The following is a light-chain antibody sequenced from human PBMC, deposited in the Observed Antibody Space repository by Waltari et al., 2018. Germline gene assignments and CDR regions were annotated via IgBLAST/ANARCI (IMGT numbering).Light chain of an antibody. Sequence: EIVLTQSPGTVSLSPGDRATLSCRASQSVRIYLAWYQQQPGQAPRLLIYHASTRATGIPDRFSASGSGTDFSLTISRLEPEDFAMYYCQQYVESPATFGQGTKVEIK. V-gene: IGKV3-20*01. CDR1: QSVRIY. CDR2: HAS. CDR3: QQYVESPAT. J-gene: IGKJ1*01.